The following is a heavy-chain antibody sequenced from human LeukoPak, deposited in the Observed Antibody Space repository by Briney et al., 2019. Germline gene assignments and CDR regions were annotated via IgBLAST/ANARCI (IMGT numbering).Heavy chain of an antibody. J-gene: IGHJ4*02. V-gene: IGHV1-46*01. CDR3: AREFSGGLFDY. CDR1: GYTFTGYY. Sequence: ASVKVSCKASGYTFTGYYMHWVRQAPGQGLEWMGIILPSSGKTNYAQQFQGRVTMTRDTSTSTVYMELSSLRSEDTAVYYCAREFSGGLFDYWGQGTLVTVSS. CDR2: ILPSSGKT. D-gene: IGHD3-10*01.